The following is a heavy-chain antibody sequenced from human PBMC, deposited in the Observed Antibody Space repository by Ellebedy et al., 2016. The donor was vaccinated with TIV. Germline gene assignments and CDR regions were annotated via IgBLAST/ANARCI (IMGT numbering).Heavy chain of an antibody. CDR2: ISGSGDRT. Sequence: GESLKISCAASGFPFDSYVMNWVRQAPGKGLEWVSAISGSGDRTYYADSVRGRFTISRDNSKNTLFLQMNSLRVDDTAVYYCAKKPSNDILTGQFYYYYGMDVWGQGTTVTVSS. D-gene: IGHD3-9*01. CDR1: GFPFDSYV. CDR3: AKKPSNDILTGQFYYYYGMDV. V-gene: IGHV3-23*01. J-gene: IGHJ6*02.